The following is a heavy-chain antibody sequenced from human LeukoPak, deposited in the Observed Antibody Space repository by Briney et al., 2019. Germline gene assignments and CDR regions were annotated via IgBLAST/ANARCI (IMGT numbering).Heavy chain of an antibody. CDR1: GFTVSSNS. D-gene: IGHD5-18*01. CDR2: IYSGGST. V-gene: IGHV3-53*01. CDR3: ARGPLDPRGYSYEPFDY. Sequence: PGGSLRLSCAASGFTVSSNSLSWVRQAPGKGREWVSVIYSGGSTYYADSVKGRFTISRDNSKNTLYLQMNSLRVEDTAVYYCARGPLDPRGYSYEPFDYWGQGTLVTVSS. J-gene: IGHJ4*02.